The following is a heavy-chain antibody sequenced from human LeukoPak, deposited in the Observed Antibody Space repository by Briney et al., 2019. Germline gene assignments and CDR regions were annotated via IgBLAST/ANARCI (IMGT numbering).Heavy chain of an antibody. J-gene: IGHJ4*02. V-gene: IGHV3-23*01. Sequence: PGGSLRLSCAASGFTFSSYAMSWVRQAPGKGLEWVSVISGSGGSTYYADSVKGRFTISRDNAKNTVFLQMSSLRAEDTALYYCARKSASGNYPLDYWGQGTLVTVSS. CDR2: ISGSGGST. CDR1: GFTFSSYA. D-gene: IGHD3-10*01. CDR3: ARKSASGNYPLDY.